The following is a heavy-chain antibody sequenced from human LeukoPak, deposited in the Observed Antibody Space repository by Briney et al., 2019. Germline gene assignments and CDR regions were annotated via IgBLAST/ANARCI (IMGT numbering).Heavy chain of an antibody. Sequence: GASVKVSCKASGYTFTNYCLRWVRQAPGQGLEWVGWISAYNGNIKYAQKFQGRVTMTTDTSTRTAYMELRSLTADDTALYYCARDLKITILGVLPWDYFDYWGQGTLVTVSS. J-gene: IGHJ4*02. V-gene: IGHV1-18*01. CDR2: ISAYNGNI. D-gene: IGHD3-3*01. CDR1: GYTFTNYC. CDR3: ARDLKITILGVLPWDYFDY.